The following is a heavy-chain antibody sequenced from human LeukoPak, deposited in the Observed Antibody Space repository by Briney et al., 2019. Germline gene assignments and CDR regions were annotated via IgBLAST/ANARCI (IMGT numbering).Heavy chain of an antibody. CDR3: ARSPSGTAMVRRRTNWFDP. CDR1: GYTFTSYD. D-gene: IGHD5-18*01. Sequence: ASVKVSCKASGYTFTSYDINWVRQATGQGLEWMGWMNPNSGNTGYAQKFQGRVTITRNTSISTAYMELSSLRSGDTAVYYCARSPSGTAMVRRRTNWFDPWGQGTLVTVSS. CDR2: MNPNSGNT. J-gene: IGHJ5*02. V-gene: IGHV1-8*03.